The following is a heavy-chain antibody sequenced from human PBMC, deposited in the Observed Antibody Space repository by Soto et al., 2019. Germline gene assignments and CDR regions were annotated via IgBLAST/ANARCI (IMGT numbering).Heavy chain of an antibody. CDR2: ISGSGGST. J-gene: IGHJ4*02. CDR1: GYTFSSYA. Sequence: EVQLVESGGGLVQPGGSLRLSCAASGYTFSSYAMSWVRQAPGKGLEWVSAISGSGGSTYYADSVKGRFTISRDNSKNTLYLQMNSLRAEDTAVYYCAKPPTTGVRVIGEFDSWGQGTLVTVSS. V-gene: IGHV3-23*04. CDR3: AKPPTTGVRVIGEFDS. D-gene: IGHD3-10*01.